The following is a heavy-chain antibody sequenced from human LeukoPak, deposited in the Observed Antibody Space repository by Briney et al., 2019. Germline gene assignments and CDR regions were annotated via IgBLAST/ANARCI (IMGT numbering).Heavy chain of an antibody. CDR2: MNPNSGST. CDR1: GYTFSSCD. Sequence: ASVKVSCKASGYTFSSCDINWVRQAPGQGLEWMGWMNPNSGSTVYAQKFQGRVTITRNTSISTAYMELSSLRSEDTAVYYCARFITMIVVVLLWGYYFDYWGQGTLVTVSS. D-gene: IGHD3-22*01. J-gene: IGHJ4*02. V-gene: IGHV1-8*03. CDR3: ARFITMIVVVLLWGYYFDY.